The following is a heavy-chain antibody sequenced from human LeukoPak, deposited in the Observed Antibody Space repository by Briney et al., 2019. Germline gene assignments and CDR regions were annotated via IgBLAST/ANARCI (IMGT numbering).Heavy chain of an antibody. J-gene: IGHJ5*02. CDR2: IYYSGST. D-gene: IGHD3-3*01. V-gene: IGHV4-61*08. CDR3: ARVTEIRIFGVVSRWFDP. Sequence: SETLSLTCAVSGGSISSGGYSWSWIRQPPGKGLEWIGYIYYSGSTNYNPSLKSRVTISVDTSKNQFSLKLSSVTAADTAVYYCARVTEIRIFGVVSRWFDPWGQGTLVTVSS. CDR1: GGSISSGGYS.